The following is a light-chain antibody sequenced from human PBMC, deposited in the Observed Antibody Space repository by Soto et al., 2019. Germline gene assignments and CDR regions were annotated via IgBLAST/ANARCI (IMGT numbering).Light chain of an antibody. CDR2: DAS. CDR3: QQYNSYPYT. J-gene: IGKJ2*01. V-gene: IGKV1-5*01. CDR1: QSISSW. Sequence: DIQMTQSPSTLSASVGDRVTITCRASQSISSWLAWYQQKPGKAPMLLIYDASTLESGVASRFSGSGSGTEFTLTISSLQPDDFATYYCQQYNSYPYTFGQGTKLEIK.